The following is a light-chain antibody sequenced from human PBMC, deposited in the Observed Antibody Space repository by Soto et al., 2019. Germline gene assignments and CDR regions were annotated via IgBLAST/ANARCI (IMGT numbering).Light chain of an antibody. CDR2: GAS. Sequence: IVLTQSPGTLSLSPGERTTLSCRASQSVSSSYLAWYQQKPGQPPRLLIYGASSRATGIPDRFSGSGSGTDFTLTISGLEPEDFEVYYCQEYGSSRTFGQGTKVEIK. J-gene: IGKJ1*01. CDR1: QSVSSSY. V-gene: IGKV3-20*01. CDR3: QEYGSSRT.